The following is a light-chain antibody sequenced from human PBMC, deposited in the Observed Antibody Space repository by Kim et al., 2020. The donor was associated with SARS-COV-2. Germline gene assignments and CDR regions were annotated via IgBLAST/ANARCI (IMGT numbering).Light chain of an antibody. V-gene: IGLV1-44*01. CDR1: SSNIGSNS. Sequence: GQRVTISCSGSSSNIGSNSGNWYQQLPGTAPKLLIYNNNQRPSGVPDRFSGSKSGTSASLAISGLQSDDEAEYYCATWDDSLHGHVFGSGTKVTVL. CDR2: NNN. CDR3: ATWDDSLHGHV. J-gene: IGLJ1*01.